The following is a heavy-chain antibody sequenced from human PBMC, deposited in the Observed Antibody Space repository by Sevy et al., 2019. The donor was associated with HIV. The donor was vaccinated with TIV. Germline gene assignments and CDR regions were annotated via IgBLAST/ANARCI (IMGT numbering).Heavy chain of an antibody. J-gene: IGHJ5*02. CDR3: TRGGETPRGFDP. CDR2: IYHSGSS. D-gene: IGHD3-16*01. Sequence: SEILSLTCAVSGGSIRSVNWWHWVRHPPGKGLEWIGEIYHSGSSNYNPSLKSRVTISVDNSKNRFSLKLTSVPAADTAVYYCTRGGETPRGFDPWGQGSLVTVSS. V-gene: IGHV4-4*02. CDR1: GGSIRSVNW.